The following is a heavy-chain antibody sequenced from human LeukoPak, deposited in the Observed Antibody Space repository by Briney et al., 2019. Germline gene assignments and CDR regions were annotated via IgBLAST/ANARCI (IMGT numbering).Heavy chain of an antibody. V-gene: IGHV3-23*01. CDR1: EFTFDSYA. CDR3: AKCPYGDYGWGYYFDY. Sequence: GGSLRLSCAASEFTFDSYAMSWVRQAPGKGLEWVSAISGSGGTTYYADSVKGRFTISRDNSRNTLYLQMNSLRAEDTAVYYCAKCPYGDYGWGYYFDYWGQGTLVTVPS. J-gene: IGHJ4*02. D-gene: IGHD4-17*01. CDR2: ISGSGGTT.